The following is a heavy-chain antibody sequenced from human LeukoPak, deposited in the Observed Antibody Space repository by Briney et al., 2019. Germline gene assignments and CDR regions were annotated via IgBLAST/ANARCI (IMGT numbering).Heavy chain of an antibody. D-gene: IGHD3-10*01. CDR1: GFTFSSYW. CDR2: ISSSGSTI. CDR3: ARVYYGSGSNYYYYYYMDV. J-gene: IGHJ6*03. V-gene: IGHV3-48*04. Sequence: GGSLRLSCAASGFTFSSYWMSWVRQTPGKGLEWVSYISSSGSTIYYADSVKGRFTISRDNAKNSLYLQMNSLRAEDTAVYYCARVYYGSGSNYYYYYYMDVWGKGTTVTVSS.